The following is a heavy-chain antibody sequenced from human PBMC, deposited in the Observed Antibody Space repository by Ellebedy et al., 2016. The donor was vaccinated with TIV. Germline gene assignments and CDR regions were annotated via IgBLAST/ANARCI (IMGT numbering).Heavy chain of an antibody. D-gene: IGHD2-2*01. CDR2: ISYDGSNK. J-gene: IGHJ6*02. CDR3: AKGPEAMYYYYGMDV. V-gene: IGHV3-30*04. Sequence: GESLKISCAASGFTFSSYAMHWVRQAPGKGLEWVAVISYDGSNKYYADSVKGRFTISRDNSKNTLYLQMNSLRAEDTAVYYCAKGPEAMYYYYGMDVWGQGTTVTVSS. CDR1: GFTFSSYA.